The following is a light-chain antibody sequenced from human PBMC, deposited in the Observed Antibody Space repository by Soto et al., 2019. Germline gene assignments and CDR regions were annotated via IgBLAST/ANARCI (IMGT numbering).Light chain of an antibody. V-gene: IGKV1-39*01. J-gene: IGKJ4*01. CDR2: AAS. CDR3: QKFNSAPLT. Sequence: DIQMTQSPSSLSASVGERVTITCRASQSISSFLHWYQQKPGKAPKLLIYAASNLQTGVPSRFSGSGSGAHFTLTITSLQPEDFATYYCQKFNSAPLTFAGGTKVEIE. CDR1: QSISSF.